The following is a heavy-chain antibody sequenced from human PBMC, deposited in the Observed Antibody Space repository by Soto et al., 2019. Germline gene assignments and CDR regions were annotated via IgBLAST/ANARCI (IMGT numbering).Heavy chain of an antibody. CDR3: ATDERDDCSSVNCHYFDH. J-gene: IGHJ4*02. V-gene: IGHV1-18*04. D-gene: IGHD2-15*01. Sequence: ASVKVSCKATGITYGIIWVRQAPGQGLEWIGWISLHNGDTNNALNLQGRITMTTDTSTNTAYMELRSVRSDDTAVYYCATDERDDCSSVNCHYFDHWGQGSLVTVSS. CDR2: ISLHNGDT. CDR1: GITYG.